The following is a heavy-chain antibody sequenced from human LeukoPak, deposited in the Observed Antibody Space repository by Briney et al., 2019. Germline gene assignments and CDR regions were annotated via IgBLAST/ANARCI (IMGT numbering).Heavy chain of an antibody. Sequence: GGSLRLSCAASGFTFSSYAMHWVRQAPGKGLEWVAVISYDGSNKYYADSVKGRFTISRDNSKSTLYLQMNSLRAEDTAVYYCASFTGYVVLDYWGQGTLVTVSS. J-gene: IGHJ4*02. D-gene: IGHD2-21*01. V-gene: IGHV3-30*04. CDR2: ISYDGSNK. CDR1: GFTFSSYA. CDR3: ASFTGYVVLDY.